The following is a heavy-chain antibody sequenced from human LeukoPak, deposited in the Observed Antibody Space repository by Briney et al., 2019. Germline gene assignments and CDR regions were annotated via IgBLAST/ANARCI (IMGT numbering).Heavy chain of an antibody. Sequence: PSETLSLTCTVSGGFISSYYWSWIRQPPGKGLEWIGYIYYSGSTNYNPSLESRDTISVDTSKNQFSLKLSSVTAADTAVYYCARVSQQAPFYVYYYYYYMDVWGKGTTVTVSS. CDR1: GGFISSYY. J-gene: IGHJ6*03. V-gene: IGHV4-59*01. CDR3: ARVSQQAPFYVYYYYYYMDV. D-gene: IGHD5/OR15-5a*01. CDR2: IYYSGST.